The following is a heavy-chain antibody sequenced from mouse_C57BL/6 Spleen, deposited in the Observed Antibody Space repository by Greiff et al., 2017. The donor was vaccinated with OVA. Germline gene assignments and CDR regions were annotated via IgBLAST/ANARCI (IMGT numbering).Heavy chain of an antibody. CDR2: IYPGSGST. CDR3: ARQLKGDFDY. CDR1: GYTFTSYW. V-gene: IGHV1-55*01. D-gene: IGHD3-2*02. J-gene: IGHJ2*02. Sequence: QVQLQQSGAELVKPGASVKMSCMASGYTFTSYWITWVKQRPGQGLEWIGDIYPGSGSTNYNEKFKSKATLTVDTSSSTAYMQLSSLTSEDSAVYYCARQLKGDFDYWGQGTSLTVSS.